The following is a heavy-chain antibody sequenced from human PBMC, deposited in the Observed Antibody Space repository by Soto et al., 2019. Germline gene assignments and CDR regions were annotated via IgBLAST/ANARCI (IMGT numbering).Heavy chain of an antibody. CDR2: ISAGGGTT. Sequence: GGSLRLSCAASGFTFSSYAMSWVRQAPGKGLEWVSGISAGGGTTYYADSVRGRFTISRDNSKNTLYLQMNSLRAEDTAVYYCAKSGRGWTLYYYYGMDVWGQGTTVTVSS. CDR1: GFTFSSYA. CDR3: AKSGRGWTLYYYYGMDV. D-gene: IGHD6-19*01. J-gene: IGHJ6*02. V-gene: IGHV3-23*01.